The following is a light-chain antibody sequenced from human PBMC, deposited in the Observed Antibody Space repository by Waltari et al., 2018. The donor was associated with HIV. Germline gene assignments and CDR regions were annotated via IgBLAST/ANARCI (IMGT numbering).Light chain of an antibody. CDR2: DVT. CDR3: CSYAGGYTLV. Sequence: QSALTQPRSVSGSPGQSVTISCTGTSSYVGGYNYVSWYQQHPGKAPKPMIYDVTKRPSGVPDRFSGSKSGNTASLTISGLQAEDEADYFCCSYAGGYTLVFGGGTKLTVL. CDR1: SSYVGGYNY. V-gene: IGLV2-11*01. J-gene: IGLJ3*02.